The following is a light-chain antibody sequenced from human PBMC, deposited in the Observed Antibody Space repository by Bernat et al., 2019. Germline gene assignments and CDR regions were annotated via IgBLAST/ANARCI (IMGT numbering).Light chain of an antibody. J-gene: IGLJ1*01. CDR1: SSDVGGYNY. CDR2: HVS. Sequence: QSALTQPASVSGSLGQSITISCTGTSSDVGGYNYVSWYQHHPGKAPKLMIYHVSSRPSGVSNRFSGSKSDNTASPTISGLQADDEADYYCSSYTGSTTLVFVFGSGTKVTVL. CDR3: SSYTGSTTLVFV. V-gene: IGLV2-14*03.